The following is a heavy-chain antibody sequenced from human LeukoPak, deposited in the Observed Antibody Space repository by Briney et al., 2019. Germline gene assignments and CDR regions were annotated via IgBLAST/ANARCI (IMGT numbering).Heavy chain of an antibody. CDR3: ARAQDSSSSTPFDY. D-gene: IGHD6-6*01. V-gene: IGHV1-2*02. CDR2: INPNSGGT. CDR1: GYTFTGYY. J-gene: IGHJ4*02. Sequence: GASVKVPCKASGYTFTGYYMHWVRQAPGQGLEWMGWINPNSGGTNYAQKFQGRVTMTRDTSTSTVYMELSSLRSEDTAVYYCARAQDSSSSTPFDYWGQGTLVTVSS.